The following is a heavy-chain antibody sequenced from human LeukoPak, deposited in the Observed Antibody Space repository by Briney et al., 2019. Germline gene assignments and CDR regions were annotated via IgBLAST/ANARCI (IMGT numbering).Heavy chain of an antibody. CDR1: GFTFSSYS. CDR3: ARLGVGNYFDY. V-gene: IGHV3-48*01. CDR2: ISSSSGPI. Sequence: PGGSLRLSCAASGFTFSSYSMNWVRQAPGKGLEWVSYISSSSGPIYYADSVKGRFTISRDNAKNSLYLQMNSLRAEDTAVYYCARLGVGNYFDYWGQGTLVTVSS. D-gene: IGHD3-3*01. J-gene: IGHJ4*02.